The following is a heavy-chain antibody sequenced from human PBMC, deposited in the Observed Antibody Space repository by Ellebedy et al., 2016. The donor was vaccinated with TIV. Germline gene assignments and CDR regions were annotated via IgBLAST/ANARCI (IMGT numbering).Heavy chain of an antibody. CDR3: AAGYGDYVAED. CDR1: GGTFSNYA. CDR2: INPLLGVA. J-gene: IGHJ4*02. D-gene: IGHD4-17*01. Sequence: AASVQVSCKASGGTFSNYAPSWVRHLPGQGLEWLGRINPLLGVASYAQKFQGRLTIIADTATSTDYMELSSLTYEDTAVYYCAAGYGDYVAEDWGQGTLITVSS. V-gene: IGHV1-69*04.